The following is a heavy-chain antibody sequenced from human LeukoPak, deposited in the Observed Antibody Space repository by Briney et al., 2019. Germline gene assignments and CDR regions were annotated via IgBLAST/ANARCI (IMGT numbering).Heavy chain of an antibody. CDR1: GGSIGSSSYY. CDR3: ASSRHNNQPYYYYYMDV. V-gene: IGHV4-39*01. Sequence: SETLSLTCTVSGGSIGSSSYYWGWIRQPSGKGLEWIGSIYYSGSTYYNPSLKSRVTISVDTSKNQFSLKLSSVTAADTAVYYCASSRHNNQPYYYYYMDVWGKGTTVTVSS. D-gene: IGHD5-24*01. CDR2: IYYSGST. J-gene: IGHJ6*03.